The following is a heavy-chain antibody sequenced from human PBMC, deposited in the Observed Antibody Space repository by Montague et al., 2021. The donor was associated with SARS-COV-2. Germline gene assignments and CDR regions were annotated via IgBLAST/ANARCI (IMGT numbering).Heavy chain of an antibody. J-gene: IGHJ4*02. V-gene: IGHV4-39*01. CDR3: ARHVSNLRAAVDYFDY. CDR1: GGTISTDNLYWY. Sequence: SETLSLTCLVSGGTISTDNLYWYWAWIRQPPGKGLEWIGSIFHNGDSYYNPSLNTRVTISIDTSRNHFSLSLTSVTAPDTAVYYWARHVSNLRAAVDYFDYWGQGTPVTVSS. D-gene: IGHD5/OR15-5a*01. CDR2: IFHNGDS.